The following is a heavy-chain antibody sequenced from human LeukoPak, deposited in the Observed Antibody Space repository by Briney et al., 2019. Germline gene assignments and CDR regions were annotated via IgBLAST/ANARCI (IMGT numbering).Heavy chain of an antibody. Sequence: ASVKVSCKASGYTFTNYGISWVRQAPGQGLEWMGWISAYSGNTNYAQKLQGRVTMTTDTSTNTAYMELRSLRSDDTAVYYCAGDPPHSGGPTSPCFEYWGQGTLVTVSS. V-gene: IGHV1-18*01. CDR1: GYTFTNYG. J-gene: IGHJ4*02. CDR3: AGDPPHSGGPTSPCFEY. D-gene: IGHD6-19*01. CDR2: ISAYSGNT.